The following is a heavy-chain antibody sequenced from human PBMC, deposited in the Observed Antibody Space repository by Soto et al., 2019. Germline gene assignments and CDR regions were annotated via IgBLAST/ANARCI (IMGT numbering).Heavy chain of an antibody. J-gene: IGHJ6*02. CDR1: GGTFSSYA. CDR2: IIPIFGTA. Sequence: QVQLVQSGAEVKKPGSSVKVSCKASGGTFSSYAISWVRQAPGQGLEWMGGIIPIFGTANYAQKFQGRVMITADESTSTAYMELSSLRSEDTAVYYCARDRYGDYDYYYYGMDVWGQGTTVTVSS. CDR3: ARDRYGDYDYYYYGMDV. V-gene: IGHV1-69*01. D-gene: IGHD4-17*01.